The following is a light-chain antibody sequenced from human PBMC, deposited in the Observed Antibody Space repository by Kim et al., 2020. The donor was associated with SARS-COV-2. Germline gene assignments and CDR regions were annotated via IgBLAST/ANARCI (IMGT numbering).Light chain of an antibody. V-gene: IGLV2-8*01. Sequence: GQSVTISCTGTSSDVGGYNYVSWYQQHPGKAHKLMIYEVSKRPSGVPDRFSGSKSGNTASLTVSGLQAEDEADYYCSSYAGSNKRVFGTGTKVTVL. CDR3: SSYAGSNKRV. CDR1: SSDVGGYNY. J-gene: IGLJ1*01. CDR2: EVS.